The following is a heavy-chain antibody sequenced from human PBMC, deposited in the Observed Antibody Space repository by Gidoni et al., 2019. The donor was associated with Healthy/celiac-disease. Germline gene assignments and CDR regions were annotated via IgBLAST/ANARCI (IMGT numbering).Heavy chain of an antibody. Sequence: QITLKESGPTLVKPTQTLTLTCTFSGFSLSTSGVGVGWIRQPPGKALEWLALIYWNDDKRYSPSLKSRLTITKDTSKNQVVLTMTNMDPVDTATYYCAHRGLMVRGNWFDPWGQGTLVTVSS. CDR1: GFSLSTSGVG. CDR2: IYWNDDK. V-gene: IGHV2-5*01. D-gene: IGHD3-10*01. CDR3: AHRGLMVRGNWFDP. J-gene: IGHJ5*02.